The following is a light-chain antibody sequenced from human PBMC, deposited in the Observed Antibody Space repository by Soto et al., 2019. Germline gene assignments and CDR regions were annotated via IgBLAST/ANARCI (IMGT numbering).Light chain of an antibody. J-gene: IGKJ1*01. CDR2: GAY. Sequence: EIVLTQSPGTLSLSPGERAPLSGRAGQSVSSSYLAGSQQKHGQAPRLLIYGAYSRAPGIPDRFSGSGSGTDFTLTISRLEPEDFAVYYCQQYGSSPRTFGQGTKVEIK. CDR1: QSVSSSY. CDR3: QQYGSSPRT. V-gene: IGKV3-20*01.